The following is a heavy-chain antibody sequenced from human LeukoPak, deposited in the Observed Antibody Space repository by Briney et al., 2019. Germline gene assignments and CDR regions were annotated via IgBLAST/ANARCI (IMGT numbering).Heavy chain of an antibody. Sequence: GGSLRLSCAASGFSFSIYWMSWVRRAPGKGLEWLANINLDGSDKNYVDSVKGRFTISRDNAKNSLYLQMTSLRTEDTAVYYCARGYSGWFDNWGQGNLVTVSS. D-gene: IGHD6-19*01. CDR3: ARGYSGWFDN. J-gene: IGHJ4*02. V-gene: IGHV3-7*04. CDR1: GFSFSIYW. CDR2: INLDGSDK.